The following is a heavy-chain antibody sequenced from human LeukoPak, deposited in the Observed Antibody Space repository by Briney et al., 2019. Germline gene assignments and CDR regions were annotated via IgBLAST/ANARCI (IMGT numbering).Heavy chain of an antibody. D-gene: IGHD6-13*01. CDR3: AKFGLFHSSSWYVDY. J-gene: IGHJ4*02. Sequence: GGSLRLSCAASGFTFSSYAMSWVRQAPGKGLEWVSAISGSGGSTYYADSVKGRFTISRDNSKNTLYLQMNSLRAEDTAVYYCAKFGLFHSSSWYVDYWGQGTLVTVSS. V-gene: IGHV3-23*01. CDR1: GFTFSSYA. CDR2: ISGSGGST.